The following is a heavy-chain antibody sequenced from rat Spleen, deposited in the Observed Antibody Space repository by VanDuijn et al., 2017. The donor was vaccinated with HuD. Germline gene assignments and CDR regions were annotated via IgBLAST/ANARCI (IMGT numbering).Heavy chain of an antibody. J-gene: IGHJ4*01. Sequence: EVQLVESDGGLVQPGRSLKLSCVASGFTFSSNWLNWIRQAPGKGLEWVATINPDGSNAYYPDTVKGRFVISKDNAKSTLYLQMDSLRSEDTATYYCTRGYVMDAWGQGASVTVSS. CDR1: GFTFSSNW. V-gene: IGHV5-35*01. CDR3: TRGYVMDA. CDR2: INPDGSNA.